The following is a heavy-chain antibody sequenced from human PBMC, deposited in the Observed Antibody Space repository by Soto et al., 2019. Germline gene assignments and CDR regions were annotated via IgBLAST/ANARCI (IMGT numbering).Heavy chain of an antibody. V-gene: IGHV4-39*01. CDR2: IYYSGST. CDR3: ARHQMAYAILNWFDP. D-gene: IGHD2-8*01. J-gene: IGHJ5*02. Sequence: PSETLSLTCTVSGGSISSSSYYWGWIRQPPGKGLEWIVSIYYSGSTYYNPSLKSRVTISVDTSKNQFSLKLSSVTAADTAVYYCARHQMAYAILNWFDPWGQGTLVTVSS. CDR1: GGSISSSSYY.